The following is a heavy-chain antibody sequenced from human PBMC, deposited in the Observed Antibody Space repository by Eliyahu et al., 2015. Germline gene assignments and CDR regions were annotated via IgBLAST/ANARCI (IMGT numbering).Heavy chain of an antibody. J-gene: IGHJ4*02. CDR3: ARQDIAIRSSPDY. CDR1: GFIFSNYY. Sequence: EVQVVESGGGLVQPGGSLRLSCAASGFIFSNYYMTWGPQHPGKGLEGVANIKPDGTDKNHVDSVRGRFTISRDNAKNSLYLQMNSLRVEDTAVYYCARQDIAIRSSPDYWGQGTLVTVSS. D-gene: IGHD5-12*01. CDR2: IKPDGTDK. V-gene: IGHV3-7*04.